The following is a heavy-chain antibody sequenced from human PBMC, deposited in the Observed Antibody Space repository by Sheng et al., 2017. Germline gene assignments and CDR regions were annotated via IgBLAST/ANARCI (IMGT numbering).Heavy chain of an antibody. Sequence: QVQLAESGGGLIKPGGSLRLSCEASGFTFSDYNMNWIRQAPGKGLEWVSDIDGTGRGTYYADSVKGRFTISRDNSKNALYLQLDRLRVEDTAVYYCAKGRIFGVANPGLDSWGQGTLVTVSS. CDR3: AKGRIFGVANPGLDS. J-gene: IGHJ4*02. CDR2: IDGTGRGT. CDR1: GFTFSDYN. D-gene: IGHD3-3*01. V-gene: IGHV3-11*01.